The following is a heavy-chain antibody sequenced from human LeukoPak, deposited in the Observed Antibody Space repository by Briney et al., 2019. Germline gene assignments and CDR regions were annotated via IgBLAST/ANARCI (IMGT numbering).Heavy chain of an antibody. D-gene: IGHD5-12*01. CDR2: IRSKAYGGTT. V-gene: IGHV3-49*04. CDR3: TGINEDGYSGCEPVDY. J-gene: IGHJ4*02. CDR1: GFTFGDYA. Sequence: GGSLRLSCTASGFTFGDYAMSWVRQAPGKGLEWVGFIRSKAYGGTTEYAASVKGRFTISRDDSKSIAYLQMNSLKTEDTAVYYCTGINEDGYSGCEPVDYWGQGTLVTVSS.